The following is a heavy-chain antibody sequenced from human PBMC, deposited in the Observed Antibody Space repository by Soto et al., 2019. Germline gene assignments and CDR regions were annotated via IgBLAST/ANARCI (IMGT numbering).Heavy chain of an antibody. CDR3: GTMPIVVEPAPMDV. CDR2: IYYSGST. Sequence: SETLSLTCTVSGGSISSGDYYWSWIRQPPGKGLEWIGYIYYSGSTSYNASLKSRTSISADPSNNQFSLKLHSLTAADTAVYFCGTMPIVVEPAPMDVWGPGTSVTVSS. CDR1: GGSISSGDYY. V-gene: IGHV4-30-4*01. J-gene: IGHJ6*02. D-gene: IGHD2-2*01.